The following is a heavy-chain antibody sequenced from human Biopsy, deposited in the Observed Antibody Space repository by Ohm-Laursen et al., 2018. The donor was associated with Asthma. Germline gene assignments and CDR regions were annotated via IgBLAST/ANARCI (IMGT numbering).Heavy chain of an antibody. CDR1: GGTISSGGHY. CDR2: IYDSGRT. D-gene: IGHD4-23*01. Sequence: SDTLSLTCTVSGGTISSGGHYWNWIRQEPGKGLGWIGNIYDSGRTYYKSSLKSRITISVDSSKNQSSLTLTSVTAADTAIYYCARGVDYGGNHVDSWGQGILVTVSA. J-gene: IGHJ4*02. CDR3: ARGVDYGGNHVDS. V-gene: IGHV4-31*03.